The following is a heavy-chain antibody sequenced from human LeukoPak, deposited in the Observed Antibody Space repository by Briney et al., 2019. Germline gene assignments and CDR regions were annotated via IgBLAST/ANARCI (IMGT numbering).Heavy chain of an antibody. CDR3: ARAGSGYDWGRYYFDY. D-gene: IGHD5-12*01. Sequence: GGSLRLSCAASGFTFSSYSMNWVRQAPGKGLEWVSSISSSTSYIYYADSVKGRFTISRDNAKNSLYLQMNSLRAEDTAVYYCARAGSGYDWGRYYFDYWGQGTLVTVSS. CDR2: ISSSTSYI. J-gene: IGHJ4*02. CDR1: GFTFSSYS. V-gene: IGHV3-21*01.